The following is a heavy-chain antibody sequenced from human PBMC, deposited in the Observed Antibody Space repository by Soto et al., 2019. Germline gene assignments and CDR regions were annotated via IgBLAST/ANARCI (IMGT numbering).Heavy chain of an antibody. D-gene: IGHD6-25*01. CDR2: ISAACDP. J-gene: IGHJ6*02. Sequence: EVPLVESGGGLVQPGGSLRLSCEASGFTFRNYDMHWVRQGTGKGLEWVSGISAACDPDNADSVEGGCTNSKENDKNPFLLQTDGPTVGYSSVYYCARTVRGFDGLDVWGQGTTVTVSS. V-gene: IGHV3-13*04. CDR1: GFTFRNYD. CDR3: ARTVRGFDGLDV.